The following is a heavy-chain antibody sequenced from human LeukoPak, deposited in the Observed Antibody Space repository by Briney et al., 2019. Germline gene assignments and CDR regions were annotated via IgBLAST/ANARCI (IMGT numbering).Heavy chain of an antibody. Sequence: GGSLRLSCAASGFTFSSYSVNWVRQAPGKGLEWVSSISSSSYIYYADSVKGRFTISRDNAKNSLYLQMNSLRAEDTAVYYCARDCGRWFTISPGPDYYGMDVWGQGTTVTVSS. CDR2: ISSSSYI. D-gene: IGHD3-9*01. J-gene: IGHJ6*02. V-gene: IGHV3-21*01. CDR3: ARDCGRWFTISPGPDYYGMDV. CDR1: GFTFSSYS.